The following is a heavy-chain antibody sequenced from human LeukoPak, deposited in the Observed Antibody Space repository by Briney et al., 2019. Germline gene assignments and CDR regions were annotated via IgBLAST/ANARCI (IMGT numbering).Heavy chain of an antibody. J-gene: IGHJ3*02. CDR2: IYSGGIYNDGTT. D-gene: IGHD5-18*01. V-gene: IGHV3-23*03. CDR3: ARRELLGYSYGLRTFNI. CDR1: GFTFSSYA. Sequence: GGSLRLSCAASGFTFSSYAMSWVRQAPGKGLEWVSVIYSGGIYNDGTTNYGDSVKGRFTISRDNSKNTLYLQMNSLRAEDTAVYYCARRELLGYSYGLRTFNIWGQGTTVTISS.